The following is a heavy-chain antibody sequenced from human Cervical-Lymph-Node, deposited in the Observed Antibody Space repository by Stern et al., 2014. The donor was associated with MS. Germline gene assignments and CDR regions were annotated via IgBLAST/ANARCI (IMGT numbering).Heavy chain of an antibody. D-gene: IGHD2-2*01. Sequence: QITLEESGPTLVSPTQTLTLTCTFSGFSLSTSGLAVSWIRQSPGKALEXLALIVWDDDKRFTPQLKNRLTITKDASKDQVVLTMTNMDPVDTATYFCAHRAFRYARDFDSWGQGTLVTVSS. J-gene: IGHJ4*02. V-gene: IGHV2-5*02. CDR2: IVWDDDK. CDR3: AHRAFRYARDFDS. CDR1: GFSLSTSGLA.